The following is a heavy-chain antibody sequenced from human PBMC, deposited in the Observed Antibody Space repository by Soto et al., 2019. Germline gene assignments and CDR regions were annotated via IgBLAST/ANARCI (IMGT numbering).Heavy chain of an antibody. J-gene: IGHJ6*03. CDR3: AKGPKGYYDILTGYYIYYYYYMDV. D-gene: IGHD3-9*01. CDR2: ISGSGGST. CDR1: GFTFSSYA. V-gene: IGHV3-23*01. Sequence: EVQLLESGGGLVQPGGSLRLSCAASGFTFSSYAMSWVRQAPGKGLEWVSAISGSGGSTYYADSVKGRFTISRDNSKNTQYQQMNSLRAEDTAVYYCAKGPKGYYDILTGYYIYYYYYMDVWGKGTTVTVSS.